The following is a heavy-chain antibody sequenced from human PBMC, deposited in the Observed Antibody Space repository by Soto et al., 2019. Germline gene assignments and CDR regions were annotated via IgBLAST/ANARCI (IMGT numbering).Heavy chain of an antibody. CDR1: GFTFSNAW. Sequence: GGSLRLSCAASGFTFSNAWMSWVRQAPGKGLEWVGRIKSKTDGGTTDYAAPVKGRFTISRDDSKNTLYLQINSLKTEDTAVYYCTTDYSSSWSNYYGMDVWGQGTTVTVSS. V-gene: IGHV3-15*01. CDR3: TTDYSSSWSNYYGMDV. CDR2: IKSKTDGGTT. D-gene: IGHD6-13*01. J-gene: IGHJ6*02.